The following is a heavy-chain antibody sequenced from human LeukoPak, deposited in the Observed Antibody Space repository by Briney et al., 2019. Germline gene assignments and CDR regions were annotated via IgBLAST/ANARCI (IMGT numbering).Heavy chain of an antibody. V-gene: IGHV3-66*01. CDR1: GSTVSNNY. Sequence: GGSLRLSCAASGSTVSNNYMSWVRQAPGKGLEWVSAIYSGGSTYYADSVKGRFTISKGNSKNTLYLQMNSLRAEDTAVYYCAREMNYYDSSGYSGYWGQGTLVTVSS. J-gene: IGHJ4*02. CDR2: IYSGGST. CDR3: AREMNYYDSSGYSGY. D-gene: IGHD3-22*01.